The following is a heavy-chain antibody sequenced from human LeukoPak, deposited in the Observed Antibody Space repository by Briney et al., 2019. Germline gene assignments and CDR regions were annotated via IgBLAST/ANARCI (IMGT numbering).Heavy chain of an antibody. CDR3: AKDSISGYRNYYFDY. CDR2: IRYDGSNK. CDR1: GFTFSSYG. Sequence: GGSLRLSCAASGFTFSSYGMHWVRQAPGKGLEWVAFIRYDGSNKYYADSVKGRFTISRDNSKNTLYLQMNSLRAEDTAVYYCAKDSISGYRNYYFDYWGQGTLVTVSS. V-gene: IGHV3-30*02. D-gene: IGHD3-22*01. J-gene: IGHJ4*02.